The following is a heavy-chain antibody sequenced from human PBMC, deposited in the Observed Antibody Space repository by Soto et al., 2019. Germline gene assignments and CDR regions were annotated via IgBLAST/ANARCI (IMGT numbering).Heavy chain of an antibody. CDR2: IYWDDDK. CDR1: GFSLSTSGVA. Sequence: QITLKESGPTLVKPTQTLTLTCTFSGFSLSTSGVAVGWVRQPPGKALEWLALIYWDDDKRYSLSLKSRLTITKDTCQNQLVLTTIHMDPVDTATDSCAHGSFFRVAHFDFWGQGTLVTVSS. D-gene: IGHD2-15*01. CDR3: AHGSFFRVAHFDF. V-gene: IGHV2-5*02. J-gene: IGHJ4*02.